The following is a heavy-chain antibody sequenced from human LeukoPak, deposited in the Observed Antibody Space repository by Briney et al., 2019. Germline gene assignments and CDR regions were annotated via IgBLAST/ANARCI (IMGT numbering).Heavy chain of an antibody. Sequence: SVKVSCKASGGTFSSYAISWVRQAPGQGLEWMGRISPILGIANYARKFQGRVTITADKSTSTAYMELSSLRSEDTAVYYCAKYDSSGYYSDAFDIWGQGPMVTVSS. CDR3: AKYDSSGYYSDAFDI. D-gene: IGHD3-22*01. CDR2: ISPILGIA. V-gene: IGHV1-69*04. CDR1: GGTFSSYA. J-gene: IGHJ3*02.